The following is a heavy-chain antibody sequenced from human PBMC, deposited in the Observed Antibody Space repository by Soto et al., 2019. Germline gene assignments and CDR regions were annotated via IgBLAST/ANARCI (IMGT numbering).Heavy chain of an antibody. V-gene: IGHV1-69*06. CDR1: EDTFRNYA. D-gene: IGHD3-22*01. J-gene: IGHJ2*01. Sequence: QVELVQSRAEVKKPGSSVKVSCQASEDTFRNYAISWVRQAPGQGLEWMGGIIPIFGTANYAQKFQGRVTINADTSANTVYLELSSLRSEDTAVYYCASTKYDSRAYYYWYLGLWGRGALVTVSS. CDR3: ASTKYDSRAYYYWYLGL. CDR2: IIPIFGTA.